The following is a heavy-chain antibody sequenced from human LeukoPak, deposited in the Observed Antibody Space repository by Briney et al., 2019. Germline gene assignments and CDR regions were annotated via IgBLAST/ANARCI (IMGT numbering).Heavy chain of an antibody. CDR2: ISDSGGNT. V-gene: IGHV3-23*01. CDR1: GFTFRNYA. D-gene: IGHD3-16*01. J-gene: IGHJ4*02. CDR3: AKDLGALTYGEGF. Sequence: SGGSLRLSCAASGFTFRNYAMNWVRQAPGKGLEWVSTISDSGGNTYYADSVRGRFTISRDNSKNTLSLQMNSLRVEDTALYYCAKDLGALTYGEGFWGQGTLVTVSS.